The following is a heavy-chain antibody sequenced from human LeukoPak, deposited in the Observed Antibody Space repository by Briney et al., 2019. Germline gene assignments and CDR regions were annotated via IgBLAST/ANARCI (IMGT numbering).Heavy chain of an antibody. CDR1: GGTFSSYA. D-gene: IGHD3-3*01. CDR2: IIPIFGTA. J-gene: IGHJ4*02. V-gene: IGHV1-69*01. Sequence: SVKVSCKASGGTFSSYAISWVRQAPGQGLEWMGGIIPIFGTANYAQKFQGRVTITADESTSTAYMELSSLRSDDTAVYYCARSEGFLEWLLGYYFDYWGQGTLVTVSS. CDR3: ARSEGFLEWLLGYYFDY.